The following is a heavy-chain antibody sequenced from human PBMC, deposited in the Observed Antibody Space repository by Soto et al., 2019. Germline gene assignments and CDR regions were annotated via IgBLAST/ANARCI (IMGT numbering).Heavy chain of an antibody. J-gene: IGHJ4*02. Sequence: EVQLVESGGGLVQPGGSLKLSCEASGFTFGGSAMHWVRQASGKGLEWVGRIRSKANNYATVYGTSVKGRFTISREDSKNTAYLQMNSLEIEDTAVYYCGRPLSGDDYVRPLDFWGQGTLVTVSS. CDR1: GFTFGGSA. D-gene: IGHD5-12*01. CDR2: IRSKANNYAT. V-gene: IGHV3-73*02. CDR3: GRPLSGDDYVRPLDF.